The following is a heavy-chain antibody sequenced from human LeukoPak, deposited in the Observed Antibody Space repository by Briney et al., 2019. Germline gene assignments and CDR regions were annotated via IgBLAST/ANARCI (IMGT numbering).Heavy chain of an antibody. V-gene: IGHV3-23*01. D-gene: IGHD6-13*01. CDR3: AKTAGIAAAADFDY. CDR2: ISGSDSST. Sequence: GGSLRLSCAASGFTFSSSAMSWVRQAPGKGLEWVSTISGSDSSTYYADSVKGRFTISRDNSKNTLYLQMNSLRAEDTAVYYCAKTAGIAAAADFDYWGQGTLVTVSS. J-gene: IGHJ4*02. CDR1: GFTFSSSA.